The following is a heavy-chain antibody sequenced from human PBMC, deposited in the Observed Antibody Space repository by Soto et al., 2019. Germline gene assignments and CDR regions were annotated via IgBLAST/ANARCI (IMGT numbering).Heavy chain of an antibody. CDR2: IIPSSDTT. J-gene: IGHJ6*02. CDR1: GVTFSSYA. Sequence: QVQLVQSGAEVKKPGSSVKVSCKASGVTFSSYAISWVRQAPGQGLEWRGGIIPSSDTTNYAQKFQGRVTSTADESTSTAYMELSSLRSEETAVYYWARSQGSSTSLEIYYYYCYGMDVWGQGTTVTVSS. D-gene: IGHD2-2*01. CDR3: ARSQGSSTSLEIYYYYCYGMDV. V-gene: IGHV1-69*01.